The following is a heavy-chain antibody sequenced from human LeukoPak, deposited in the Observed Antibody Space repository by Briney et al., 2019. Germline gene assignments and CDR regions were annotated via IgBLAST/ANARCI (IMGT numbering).Heavy chain of an antibody. CDR2: IRYDGNNK. CDR1: GFTFSNYG. Sequence: PGGSLRLSCGASGFTFSNYGMLWVRQAPGKGLDWVAFIRYDGNNKLYADSVKGRFTISRDNSKNTLYLQMNSLRAEDTAVYYCAKDQGLDYWGQGTLVTVSS. V-gene: IGHV3-30*02. CDR3: AKDQGLDY. J-gene: IGHJ4*02.